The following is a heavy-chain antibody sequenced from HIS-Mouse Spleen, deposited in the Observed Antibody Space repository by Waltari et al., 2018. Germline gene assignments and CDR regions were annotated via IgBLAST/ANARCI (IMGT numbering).Heavy chain of an antibody. CDR2: IYHSGST. J-gene: IGHJ4*02. D-gene: IGHD1-20*01. CDR3: ARVGNNWNYFDY. V-gene: IGHV4-38-2*02. Sequence: QVQLQESGPGLVKPSEHLSLTCTVPGYSISSGYYWGWIRQPPGKGLEWIGGIYHSGSTYYNPSLKSRVTISVDTSKNQFSLKLSSVTAADTAVYYCARVGNNWNYFDYWGQGTLVTVSS. CDR1: GYSISSGYY.